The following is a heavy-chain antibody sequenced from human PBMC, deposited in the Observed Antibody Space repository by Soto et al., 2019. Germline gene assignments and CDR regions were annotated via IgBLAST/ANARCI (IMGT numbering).Heavy chain of an antibody. D-gene: IGHD3-22*01. CDR3: ARVPTYYQDLIGYQPFHP. Sequence: QVQLQESGPGLVEPSQTLSLICTVSGASIISDGYYWTWIRQHPGKGLEWLGYIHYSGGATYSPYYNPSLKSRIAMSVDTSKRLFSLKLTSVSAADTAVYYCARVPTYYQDLIGYQPFHPWGQGTLVTVSS. V-gene: IGHV4-31*03. J-gene: IGHJ5*02. CDR2: IHYSGGATYSP. CDR1: GASIISDGYY.